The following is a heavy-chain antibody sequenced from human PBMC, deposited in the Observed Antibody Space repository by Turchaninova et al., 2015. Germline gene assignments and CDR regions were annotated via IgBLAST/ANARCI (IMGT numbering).Heavy chain of an antibody. J-gene: IGHJ5*02. D-gene: IGHD6-19*01. CDR2: TYYRSKWYN. V-gene: IGHV6-1*01. Sequence: VHLQQSVPGLVNPLQPPSLTCAILWDSYFSNSSCWNWIRPYPSRGLEWLGRTYYRSKWYNDYAVSVKSRITINPDTSKNQFSLQLNSVTPEDTAVYYCAREVAVSNWFDPWGQGTLVTVSS. CDR3: AREVAVSNWFDP. CDR1: WDSYFSNSSC.